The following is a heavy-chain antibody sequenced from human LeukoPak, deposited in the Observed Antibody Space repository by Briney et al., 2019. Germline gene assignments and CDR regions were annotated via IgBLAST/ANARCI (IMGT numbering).Heavy chain of an antibody. Sequence: ASVKVSCKASGYTFTSYGISWVRQAPGQGLEWMGWISAYNGNTNYAQKLQGRVTMTTDTSTSTAYMELRSLRSDDTAVYYCARNDYDILTGYYELDYWGQGTLVTVSS. CDR3: ARNDYDILTGYYELDY. V-gene: IGHV1-18*01. D-gene: IGHD3-9*01. J-gene: IGHJ4*02. CDR1: GYTFTSYG. CDR2: ISAYNGNT.